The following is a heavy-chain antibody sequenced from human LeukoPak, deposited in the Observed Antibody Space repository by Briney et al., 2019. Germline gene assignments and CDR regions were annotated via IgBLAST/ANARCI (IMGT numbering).Heavy chain of an antibody. CDR3: ARDPKLNYYDSSGPVDY. V-gene: IGHV1-18*01. J-gene: IGHJ4*02. CDR1: GYTFTSYG. D-gene: IGHD3-22*01. CDR2: ISAYNGNT. Sequence: ASVKVSCKASGYTFTSYGISWVRQAPGHGLEWMGWISAYNGNTNYAQELQGRVTMTTDTSTSTAYMELRSLRSDDTAVYYCARDPKLNYYDSSGPVDYWGQGTLVTVSS.